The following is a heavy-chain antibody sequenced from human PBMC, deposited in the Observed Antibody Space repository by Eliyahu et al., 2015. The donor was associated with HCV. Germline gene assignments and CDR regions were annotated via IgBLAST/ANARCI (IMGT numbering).Heavy chain of an antibody. CDR3: AKNSYYYDSLDY. D-gene: IGHD3-22*01. CDR1: GFXFSSYA. Sequence: EVQLLESGGXLVXPGGSLXLXCAAXGFXFSSYAMXWVRQAPGKGLEWVSGISGSGGSTYYADSVKGRITISRDNSKSTLYLQMNSLRAEDTAVYYCAKNSYYYDSLDYWGQGTLVTVSS. CDR2: ISGSGGST. V-gene: IGHV3-23*01. J-gene: IGHJ4*02.